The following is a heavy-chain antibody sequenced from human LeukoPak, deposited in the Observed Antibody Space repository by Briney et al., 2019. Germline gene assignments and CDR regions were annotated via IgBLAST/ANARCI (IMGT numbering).Heavy chain of an antibody. J-gene: IGHJ5*02. Sequence: SETLSLTCSVSGGSINSYWSWIRQPAGKGLEWIGRISGSGTITYNPALQSRLSISIDTSKNQFSLKLMSVTAADTAVYYCARDSGTTGEVKFDPWGQGTLVTVSS. V-gene: IGHV4-4*07. CDR1: GGSINSY. D-gene: IGHD3-10*01. CDR2: ISGSGTI. CDR3: ARDSGTTGEVKFDP.